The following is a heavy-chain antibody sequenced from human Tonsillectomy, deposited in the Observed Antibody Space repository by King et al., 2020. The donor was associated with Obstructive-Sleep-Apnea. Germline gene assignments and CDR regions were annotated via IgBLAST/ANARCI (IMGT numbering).Heavy chain of an antibody. CDR2: ISSHSGYI. J-gene: IGHJ4*02. D-gene: IGHD4-17*01. V-gene: IGHV3-21*01. CDR1: GFTFSSHT. CDR3: ARGTYGAYWIDY. Sequence: VQLVESGGGLVKPGGSLRLSCDCSGFTFSSHTMNWVRQAPGKGLEWLSSISSHSGYILYADSVKGRITISRDNAKNTLYLQMNSLRAEDTALYYCARGTYGAYWIDYWGQGTLVTVSS.